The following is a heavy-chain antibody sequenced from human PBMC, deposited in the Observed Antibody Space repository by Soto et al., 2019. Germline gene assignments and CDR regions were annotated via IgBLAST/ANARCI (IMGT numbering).Heavy chain of an antibody. D-gene: IGHD2-2*01. CDR1: GFTFSSYH. V-gene: IGHV3-21*05. J-gene: IGHJ6*02. Sequence: GGSLRLSCAASGFTFSSYHMHWVRQAPGKGLEWVSYICGSGSDIYYADSVKGRFTISRDNAQNSLFLQLNSLRAEDTAVYYCASYLSGYAMDFWGQGTTVTVSS. CDR2: ICGSGSDI. CDR3: ASYLSGYAMDF.